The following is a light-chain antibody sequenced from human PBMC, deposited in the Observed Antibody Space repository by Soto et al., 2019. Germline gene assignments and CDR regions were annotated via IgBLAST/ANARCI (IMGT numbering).Light chain of an antibody. J-gene: IGKJ4*01. CDR2: GAT. V-gene: IGKV3-15*01. CDR1: QSVSSN. Sequence: EIVMTQSPATLSVSPGERATLSCRASQSVSSNLAGYQQKPAQAPRLLIYGATTRATDIPARFSGSGSGTEFTLTISSLQSEDFAVYYCQQYNNWPPVTFGGGTKVEIK. CDR3: QQYNNWPPVT.